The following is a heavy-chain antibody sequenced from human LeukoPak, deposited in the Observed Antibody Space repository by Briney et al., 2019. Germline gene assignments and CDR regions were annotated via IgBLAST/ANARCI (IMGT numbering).Heavy chain of an antibody. D-gene: IGHD2-15*01. Sequence: GGSLRHSCAASGFTFSGYAMHWVRQAPGKGLEWVAFILFDGSNKYYADSVKGRFTISRDNSKNPLYLQMNSLGAEDTAVYYCARDRSRYCSGGSCYSGDYWGQGTLVTVSS. V-gene: IGHV3-30*02. CDR1: GFTFSGYA. CDR3: ARDRSRYCSGGSCYSGDY. CDR2: ILFDGSNK. J-gene: IGHJ4*02.